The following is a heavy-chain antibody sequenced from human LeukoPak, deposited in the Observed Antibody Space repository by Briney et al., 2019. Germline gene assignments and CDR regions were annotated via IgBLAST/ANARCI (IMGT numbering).Heavy chain of an antibody. CDR2: IYYSGST. Sequence: SETLSLTCTVSGGSISSYYWSWIRQPPGKGLEWIGYIYYSGSTNYNPSLKSRVTISVDTSKNQFSLKLSSVTAADTAVYYCARDRGELGFDPWGQGTLVTVSS. J-gene: IGHJ5*02. D-gene: IGHD2/OR15-2a*01. CDR1: GGSISSYY. CDR3: ARDRGELGFDP. V-gene: IGHV4-59*01.